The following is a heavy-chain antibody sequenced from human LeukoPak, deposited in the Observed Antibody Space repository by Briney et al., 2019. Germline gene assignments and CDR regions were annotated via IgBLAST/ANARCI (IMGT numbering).Heavy chain of an antibody. CDR1: GFTFSSYW. J-gene: IGHJ4*03. CDR3: ARGVLTLWGFPE. Sequence: PGGSLRLSCAASGFTFSSYWMHWVRQAPGKGLMWVSRVNTDGSHTNYADSVKGRFTISRDNAKNALYLQMNSLRAENTAIYYCARGVLTLWGFPEWGHGALVTVSS. D-gene: IGHD7-27*01. CDR2: VNTDGSHT. V-gene: IGHV3-74*01.